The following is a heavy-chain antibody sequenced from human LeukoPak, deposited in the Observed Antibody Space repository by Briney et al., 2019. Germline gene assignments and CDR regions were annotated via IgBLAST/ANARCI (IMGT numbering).Heavy chain of an antibody. CDR2: FYTSGNTRST. V-gene: IGHV4-4*07. CDR1: GGSFSGYY. J-gene: IGHJ4*02. D-gene: IGHD1/OR15-1a*01. Sequence: SQTLSLTCAVYGGSFSGYYWSWIRQPAGKGLEWIGRFYTSGNTRSTIYNPSLRSRVTMSADTSKNQLSLRVNSVTAADTAIYYCARDEQGTRSDYWGQGTLVTVAS. CDR3: ARDEQGTRSDY.